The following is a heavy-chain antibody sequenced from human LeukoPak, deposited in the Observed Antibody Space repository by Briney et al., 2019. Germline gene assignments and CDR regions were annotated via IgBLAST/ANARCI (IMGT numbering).Heavy chain of an antibody. D-gene: IGHD3-16*01. CDR3: ARLGTFDY. J-gene: IGHJ4*02. V-gene: IGHV5-51*01. CDR1: GYSFSNYW. Sequence: GESLKLSCKGSGYSFSNYWIGWVRQMPGKGLEWMGIIFPSHSDTIYSPSFQGQVTISADKSISTAYLQWSSLKASDTAMYYCARLGTFDYWGQGTLVTVSS. CDR2: IFPSHSDT.